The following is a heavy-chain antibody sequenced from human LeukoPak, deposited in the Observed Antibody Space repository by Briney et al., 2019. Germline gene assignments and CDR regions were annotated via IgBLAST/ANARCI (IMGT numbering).Heavy chain of an antibody. V-gene: IGHV1-46*03. CDR2: INPSSGST. J-gene: IGHJ3*02. D-gene: IGHD4-17*01. Sequence: SVKVSCKASGYTFTNYYMHWVRQAPGQGLEWMGIINPSSGSTDYAQKFQGRVTMTRDTSTSTVYMELSSLRSEDTAVYYCARARGTTSYYDAFDIWGQGTMVTVSS. CDR1: GYTFTNYY. CDR3: ARARGTTSYYDAFDI.